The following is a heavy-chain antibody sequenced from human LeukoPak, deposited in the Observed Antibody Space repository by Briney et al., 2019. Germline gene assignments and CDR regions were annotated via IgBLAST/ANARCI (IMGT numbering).Heavy chain of an antibody. J-gene: IGHJ4*02. CDR1: GGSFSGYY. CDR3: ASLDDYYGSGSYGNFDY. Sequence: SETLSLTCAVYGGSFSGYYWSWIRQPPGKGLEWIGEINHSGSTNYNPPLKSRVTISVDTSKNQFSLKLSSVTAADTAVYYCASLDDYYGSGSYGNFDYWGQGTLVTVSS. CDR2: INHSGST. V-gene: IGHV4-34*01. D-gene: IGHD3-10*01.